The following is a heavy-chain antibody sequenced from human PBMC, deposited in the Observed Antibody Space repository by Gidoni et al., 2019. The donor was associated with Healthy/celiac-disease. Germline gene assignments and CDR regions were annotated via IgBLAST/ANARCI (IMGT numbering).Heavy chain of an antibody. CDR3: TTGLVYCSGGSCYGPPSYYFDY. V-gene: IGHV3-15*01. J-gene: IGHJ4*02. CDR1: GFTFSNAW. Sequence: EVQLVESGGGLVKPGGSLRLSCAAAGFTFSNAWMSWGRQAPGKGLEWVGLINSKTDGGTTDYAAPVKGRFTISRDDSKNTLYLQMNSLKTEDTAVYYCTTGLVYCSGGSCYGPPSYYFDYWGQGTLVTVSS. D-gene: IGHD2-15*01. CDR2: INSKTDGGTT.